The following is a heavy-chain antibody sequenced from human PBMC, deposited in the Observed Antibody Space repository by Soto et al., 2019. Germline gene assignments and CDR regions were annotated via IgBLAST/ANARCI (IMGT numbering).Heavy chain of an antibody. J-gene: IGHJ4*02. CDR3: ASRGVVESPSNYYFDY. CDR1: GFTFSSYS. D-gene: IGHD3-10*01. CDR2: ISSSSSYI. Sequence: GGSLRLSCAASGFTFSSYSMNWVRQAPGKGLEWVSSISSSSSYIYYADSVKGRFTISRDNAKNSLYLQMNSLRAEDTAVYYCASRGVVESPSNYYFDYWGQGTLVTVSS. V-gene: IGHV3-21*01.